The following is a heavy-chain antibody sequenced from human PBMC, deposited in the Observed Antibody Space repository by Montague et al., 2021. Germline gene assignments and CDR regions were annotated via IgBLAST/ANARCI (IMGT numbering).Heavy chain of an antibody. CDR2: IYDSGTT. Sequence: SETLSLTYTVTGGSISEFYWSWIRQSPEKGLEGIGYIYDSGTTNYNPSLKSRVTISADTSMNQFSLNLRSVTAADAAVYFCARRLGIRAPFDYWGQGTLVTVSS. CDR3: ARRLGIRAPFDY. D-gene: IGHD7-27*01. J-gene: IGHJ4*02. V-gene: IGHV4-59*08. CDR1: GGSISEFY.